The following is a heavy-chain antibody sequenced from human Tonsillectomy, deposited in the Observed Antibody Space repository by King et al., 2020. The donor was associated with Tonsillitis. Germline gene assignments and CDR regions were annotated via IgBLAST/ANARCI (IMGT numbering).Heavy chain of an antibody. J-gene: IGHJ6*02. CDR3: SKSGLDGSGTWHYYYGMDV. CDR1: GFTFSSYA. D-gene: IGHD3-10*01. Sequence: VQLVASGGGLVQPGGSLRLSCAASGFTFSSYAMSWVRQAPGKGLEWVSGISGSGGSTYYAVSVKGRFPIYRDNSKNTLYLQMNSLRAEDTAVYYCSKSGLDGSGTWHYYYGMDVWGQGTTVTVSS. V-gene: IGHV3-23*04. CDR2: ISGSGGST.